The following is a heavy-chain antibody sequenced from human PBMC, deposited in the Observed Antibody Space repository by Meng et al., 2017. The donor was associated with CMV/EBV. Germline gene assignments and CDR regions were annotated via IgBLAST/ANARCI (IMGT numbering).Heavy chain of an antibody. Sequence: GESLKISCAASVFTFSSYAMHWVRQAPGKGLEWVAVISYDGSNKYYADSVKGRFTISRGNSKNTLYLQMNSLRAEDTAVYYCARDKSRRDGYNYGYWGQGTLVTVSS. D-gene: IGHD5-24*01. CDR1: VFTFSSYA. J-gene: IGHJ4*02. V-gene: IGHV3-30*04. CDR2: ISYDGSNK. CDR3: ARDKSRRDGYNYGY.